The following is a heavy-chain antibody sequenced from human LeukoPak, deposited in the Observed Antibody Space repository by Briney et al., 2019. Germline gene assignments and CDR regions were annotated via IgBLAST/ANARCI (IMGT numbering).Heavy chain of an antibody. D-gene: IGHD3-10*01. CDR2: IYSSGST. Sequence: GGSLRLSCAASGFSVSSNCMSWVRQAPGKGLTWVSVIYSSGSTYYADSVKGRFAISRDDSKNTLHLQMNSLRAEDTAMYYCTRAHGRITRDAYLDYWGQGTLVTVSS. CDR3: TRAHGRITRDAYLDY. J-gene: IGHJ4*02. CDR1: GFSVSSNC. V-gene: IGHV3-53*01.